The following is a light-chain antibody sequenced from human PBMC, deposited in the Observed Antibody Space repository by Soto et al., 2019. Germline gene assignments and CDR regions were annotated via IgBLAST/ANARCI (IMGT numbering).Light chain of an antibody. J-gene: IGLJ2*01. V-gene: IGLV4-69*01. Sequence: QLVLTQSPSASASLGASVKLTCTLSSGHSNYDIAWHQQQSEKGPRYLMKLNSDGSHSKGDGIPDRFSGSSSGAERYLTISSLQSEDEADYYCQTWGSGIVVFGGGTKVNVI. CDR1: SGHSNYD. CDR2: LNSDGSH. CDR3: QTWGSGIVV.